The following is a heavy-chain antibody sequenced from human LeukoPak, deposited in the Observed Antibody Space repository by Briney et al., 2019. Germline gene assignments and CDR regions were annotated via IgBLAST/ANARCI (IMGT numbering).Heavy chain of an antibody. J-gene: IGHJ6*03. Sequence: GGSLRLSCAASGFTFSSYAMSWVRQAPGKGLEWVSAISGSGGSTYYPDSVKGRFTISRDNSKNTLYLQMNSLRAEDTAVYYCAKSIAGYYYYYYMDVWGKGTTVTVSS. CDR3: AKSIAGYYYYYYMDV. CDR1: GFTFSSYA. CDR2: ISGSGGST. V-gene: IGHV3-23*01. D-gene: IGHD6-6*01.